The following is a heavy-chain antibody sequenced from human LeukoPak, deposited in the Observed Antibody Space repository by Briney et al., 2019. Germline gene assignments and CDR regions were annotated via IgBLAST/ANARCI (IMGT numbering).Heavy chain of an antibody. V-gene: IGHV4-59*01. D-gene: IGHD5-18*01. Sequence: PSGTLSLTCTVSGGSMSSYYWSWLRQPPGRGREWIGYVFYRGTPNNQPPRRARVTISVDTSKNQCSLKLSSVTAADTAVYYCARGGIQLWSNNWVDPWGQGILVTVSS. CDR3: ARGGIQLWSNNWVDP. J-gene: IGHJ5*02. CDR1: GGSMSSYY. CDR2: VFYRGTP.